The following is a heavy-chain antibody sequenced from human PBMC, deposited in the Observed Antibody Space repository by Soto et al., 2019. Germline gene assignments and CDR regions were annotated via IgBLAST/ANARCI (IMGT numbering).Heavy chain of an antibody. D-gene: IGHD3-9*01. V-gene: IGHV3-11*01. CDR3: ARDGVSSWLSKRNWFDP. CDR2: ISSSGSTI. CDR1: GFTFSDYY. Sequence: GGSLRLSCAASGFTFSDYYMSWIRQAPGKGLEWVSYISSSGSTIYYADSVKGRFTISRDNAKNSLYLQMNSLRAEDTAVYYCARDGVSSWLSKRNWFDPWGQGTLVTVYS. J-gene: IGHJ5*02.